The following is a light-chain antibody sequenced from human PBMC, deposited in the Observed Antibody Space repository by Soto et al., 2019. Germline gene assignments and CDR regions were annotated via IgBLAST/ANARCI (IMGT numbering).Light chain of an antibody. CDR3: ATWDDSLNAAV. CDR1: GSNVGASYD. J-gene: IGLJ7*01. Sequence: QSVLTQPPSVSGAPGQTITMSCTGSGSNVGASYDVHWYQVLPGAGPRLLIYINDQRPSGVPARFSGSTSGTSASLAISGLQSDDEAHYYCATWDDSLNAAVFGGGTQLTVL. CDR2: IND. V-gene: IGLV1-44*01.